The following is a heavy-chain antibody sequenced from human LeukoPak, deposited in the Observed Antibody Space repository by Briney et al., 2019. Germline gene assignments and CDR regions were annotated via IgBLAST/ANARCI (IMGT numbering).Heavy chain of an antibody. Sequence: GGSLRLSCAASGFNFDDYVMTWVRQAPGKGLEWVSSISSSSSYIYYADSVKGRFTISRDNAKNSLYLQMNSLRAEDTAVYYCARDHPYYDSSGYSTGFDYWGQGTLVTVSS. CDR3: ARDHPYYDSSGYSTGFDY. D-gene: IGHD3-22*01. CDR2: ISSSSSYI. J-gene: IGHJ4*02. V-gene: IGHV3-21*01. CDR1: GFNFDDYV.